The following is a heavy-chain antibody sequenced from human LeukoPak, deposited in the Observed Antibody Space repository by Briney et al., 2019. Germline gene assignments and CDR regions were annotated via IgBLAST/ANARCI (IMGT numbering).Heavy chain of an antibody. CDR2: IITIFGAA. J-gene: IGHJ4*02. Sequence: EASVKVSCKASGGTFSSYAISWVRQAPGQGLEWMGGIITIFGAANYAQKFQGRVTTTADESTSTAYMELSSLRSEDTAVYYCARESPIVGNFDYWGQGTLVTVSS. D-gene: IGHD1-26*01. V-gene: IGHV1-69*01. CDR3: ARESPIVGNFDY. CDR1: GGTFSSYA.